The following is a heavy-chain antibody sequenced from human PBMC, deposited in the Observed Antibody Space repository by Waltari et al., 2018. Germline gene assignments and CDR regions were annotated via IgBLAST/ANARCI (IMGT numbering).Heavy chain of an antibody. CDR3: ARVPFESGSPYYYYGMDV. J-gene: IGHJ6*02. CDR1: GFTFSSYW. V-gene: IGHV3-7*03. Sequence: EVQLVESGGGLVQPGGSLRLSCAASGFTFSSYWMSWVRQAPGKGLEWVANIKQDGSEKYDVDSVKGRFTISRDNAKNSLYLQMNSLRAEDTAVYYCARVPFESGSPYYYYGMDVWGQGTTVTVSS. CDR2: IKQDGSEK. D-gene: IGHD3-16*01.